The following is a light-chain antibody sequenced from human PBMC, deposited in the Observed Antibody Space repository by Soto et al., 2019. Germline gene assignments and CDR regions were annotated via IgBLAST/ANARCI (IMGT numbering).Light chain of an antibody. CDR2: EVI. CDR3: SSYAGSNNLV. CDR1: SSYVGGYNY. J-gene: IGLJ2*01. Sequence: QSALTQPPSASGSPGQSVTISCTGTSSYVGGYNYVSWYQQYPGKAPKLMIYEVIKRPSGVPDRFSGSKSGNTASLTVSGLQAEDEADYYCSSYAGSNNLVFGGGTKVTVL. V-gene: IGLV2-8*01.